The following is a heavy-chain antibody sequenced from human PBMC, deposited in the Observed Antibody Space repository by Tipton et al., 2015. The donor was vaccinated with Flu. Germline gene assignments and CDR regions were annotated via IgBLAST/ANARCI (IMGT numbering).Heavy chain of an antibody. CDR2: INEDGSTT. CDR3: ARFAGGP. J-gene: IGHJ5*02. D-gene: IGHD3-16*01. Sequence: SLRLSCAASGFTFSNYWILWVRQAPGKGLEWVANINEDGSTTYYVDSVKGRFTISRDNARNSLYLQMNSLRAEDTAVYHCARFAGGPWGQGTLVTVSS. CDR1: GFTFSNYW. V-gene: IGHV3-7*01.